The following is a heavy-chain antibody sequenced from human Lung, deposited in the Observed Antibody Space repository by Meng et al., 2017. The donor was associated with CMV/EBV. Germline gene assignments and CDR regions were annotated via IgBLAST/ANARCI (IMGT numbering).Heavy chain of an antibody. J-gene: IGHJ4*01. V-gene: IGHV1-2*06. CDR1: GSSFSGFY. D-gene: IGHD6-19*01. Sequence: KLSCQASGSSFSGFYLNWARQAPGHGLEWLGRVNPISDDTHLAQKFEGRITVTRGATINTAFMELTRLRPDDTAVYYCAKSSDNGWSSWGPGTLVTV. CDR3: AKSSDNGWSS. CDR2: VNPISDDT.